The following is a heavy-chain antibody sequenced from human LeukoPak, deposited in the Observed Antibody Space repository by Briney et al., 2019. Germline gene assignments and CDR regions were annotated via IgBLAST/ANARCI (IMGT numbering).Heavy chain of an antibody. CDR3: ARASYYYDSSGYPGYYFDY. J-gene: IGHJ4*02. CDR2: INPNSGGT. CDR1: GYTFTDYY. V-gene: IGHV1-2*02. Sequence: GASVKVFCKASGYTFTDYYMHWVRQAPGQGLEGMGWINPNSGGTNYAQKFQGRVTMTRDTSISTAYMELSRLRSDDTAVYYCARASYYYDSSGYPGYYFDYWGQGTLVTVSS. D-gene: IGHD3-22*01.